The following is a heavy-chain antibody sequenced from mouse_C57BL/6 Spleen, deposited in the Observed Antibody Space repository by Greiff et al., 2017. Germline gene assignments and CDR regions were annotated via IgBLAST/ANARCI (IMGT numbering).Heavy chain of an antibody. CDR2: INPSSGYT. CDR3: ATGERAWFAY. Sequence: VQLQQSGAELARPGASVKMSCKASGYNFTSYTMHWVKQRPGQGLEWIGYINPSSGYTKYNQKFKDKATLTADKSSSTAYMQLSSLTSEDSAVYYCATGERAWFAYWGQGTLVTVSA. CDR1: GYNFTSYT. V-gene: IGHV1-4*01. J-gene: IGHJ3*01.